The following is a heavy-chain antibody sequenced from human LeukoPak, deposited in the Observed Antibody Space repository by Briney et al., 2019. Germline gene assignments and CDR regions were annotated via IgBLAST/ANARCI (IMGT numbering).Heavy chain of an antibody. J-gene: IGHJ4*02. CDR3: AKDYKSGDGYWDFDY. CDR2: ISGSGGST. D-gene: IGHD5-24*01. V-gene: IGHV3-23*01. Sequence: GGSLRRSCAASGFTFSSYAMSWVRQAPGTGLEWGSAISGSGGSTYYADSVKGRFTISRDNSKNTVDLQMNSLRVEDTAIYYCAKDYKSGDGYWDFDYWGQGILVTVSS. CDR1: GFTFSSYA.